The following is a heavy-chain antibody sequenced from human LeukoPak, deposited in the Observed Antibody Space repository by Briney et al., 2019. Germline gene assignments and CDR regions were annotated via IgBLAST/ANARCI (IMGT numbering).Heavy chain of an antibody. V-gene: IGHV3-23*01. CDR3: AKCRNSIDY. CDR1: GFTFGNYA. CDR2: ITEST. D-gene: IGHD6-13*01. J-gene: IGHJ4*02. Sequence: TGGSLRLSCAASGFTFGNYAMTWVRQAPGKGLEWVSSITESTYYADSVKGRFIISRDNSRNTLYLQMNSLRGDDTAVYYCAKCRNSIDYWGQGTLVTVSP.